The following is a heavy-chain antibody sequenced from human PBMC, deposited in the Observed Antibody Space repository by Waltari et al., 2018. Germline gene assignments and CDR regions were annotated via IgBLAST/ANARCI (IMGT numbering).Heavy chain of an antibody. D-gene: IGHD2-15*01. CDR3: VKDRRYCSGGSCYPEFYYYGLDV. Sequence: QVVESGGGLVQPGGSLRLSCSASGFPLNSYAMHWVRQAPGKGLEYVSGISNNGGRRNYADSVKGRFTVSRDNSKSTLSLQMNSLRPEDTAVYYCVKDRRYCSGGSCYPEFYYYGLDVWGQGTTVIVSS. J-gene: IGHJ6*02. CDR2: ISNNGGRR. V-gene: IGHV3-64D*08. CDR1: GFPLNSYA.